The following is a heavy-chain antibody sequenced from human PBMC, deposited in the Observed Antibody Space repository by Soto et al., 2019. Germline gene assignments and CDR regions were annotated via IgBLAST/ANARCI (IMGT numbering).Heavy chain of an antibody. CDR1: GFTFSSYS. Sequence: PGGSLRLSCAASGFTFSSYSMNWVRQAPGKXLEWVSSISSSSSYIYYADSVKGRFTISRDNAKNSLYLQMNSLRAEDTAVYYCARAFSRTYYYDSSGYFWNAFDIWGQGTMVTVSS. J-gene: IGHJ3*02. CDR2: ISSSSSYI. D-gene: IGHD3-22*01. CDR3: ARAFSRTYYYDSSGYFWNAFDI. V-gene: IGHV3-21*01.